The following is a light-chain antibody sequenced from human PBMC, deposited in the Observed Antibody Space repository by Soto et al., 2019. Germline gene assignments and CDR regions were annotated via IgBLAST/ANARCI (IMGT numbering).Light chain of an antibody. J-gene: IGKJ5*01. V-gene: IGKV3-20*01. CDR2: GAS. CDR3: QQYGSSQIT. Sequence: EIVLTQSPGTLSLSPGERATLSCRASQSVSRNYLAWYQQKPGQAPRLLIFGASSRATGIPDRFRGSGSGTDFTLTISRLEPEDFAVYYCQQYGSSQITFGQGTRLDIK. CDR1: QSVSRNY.